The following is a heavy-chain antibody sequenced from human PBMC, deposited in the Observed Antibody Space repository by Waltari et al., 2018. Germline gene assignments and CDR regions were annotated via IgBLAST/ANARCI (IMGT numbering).Heavy chain of an antibody. V-gene: IGHV3-48*04. CDR3: ARDKGGIAAAVFDY. J-gene: IGHJ4*02. D-gene: IGHD6-13*01. Sequence: EVQLVESGGGLVQPGGSLRLSCAASGFTFSSDSMNWVRQAPGKGLEWVSYISSSSSTIYYADSVKGRFTISRDNAKNSLYLQMNSLRAEDTAVYYCARDKGGIAAAVFDYWGQGTLVTVSS. CDR2: ISSSSSTI. CDR1: GFTFSSDS.